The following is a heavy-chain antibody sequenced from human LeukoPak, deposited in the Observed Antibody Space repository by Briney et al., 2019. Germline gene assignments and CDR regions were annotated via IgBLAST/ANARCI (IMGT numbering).Heavy chain of an antibody. CDR2: NYPGDSDT. D-gene: IGHD2-15*01. Sequence: GESLKISCKGSGYNFASYWIGWVRQMPGKGLEWMAINYPGDSDTRYSPSFQGQVTISADKSSGTAYLQWSSLKASDTAMYYCARRRYCSGGSCPYSFDYWGQGTLVTVSS. V-gene: IGHV5-51*01. J-gene: IGHJ4*02. CDR1: GYNFASYW. CDR3: ARRRYCSGGSCPYSFDY.